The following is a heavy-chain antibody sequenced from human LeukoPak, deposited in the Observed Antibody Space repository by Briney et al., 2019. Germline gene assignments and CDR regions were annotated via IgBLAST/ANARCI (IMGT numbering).Heavy chain of an antibody. V-gene: IGHV3-64*01. D-gene: IGHD3-3*01. Sequence: GGSLRLPCAASGFTFSSYAMHWVRQAPGKGLEYVSAISSNGGSTYYANSVKGRFTISRDNSKNTLYLQMGSLRAEDMAVYYCARGWGPYDFWSGFDYWGQGTLVTVSS. CDR3: ARGWGPYDFWSGFDY. CDR1: GFTFSSYA. CDR2: ISSNGGST. J-gene: IGHJ4*02.